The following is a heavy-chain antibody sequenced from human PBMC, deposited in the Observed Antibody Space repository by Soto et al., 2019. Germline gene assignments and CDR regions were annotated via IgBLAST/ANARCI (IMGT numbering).Heavy chain of an antibody. D-gene: IGHD6-6*01. CDR3: ATMSIAALLDF. CDR2: IYNSGST. Sequence: ETLSLTCTVSGGSISGYYWSWIRQPPGKGLEWIGYIYNSGSTNYNPSLKSRVTISVDTSKNQFSLKLSSVTAADTAVYYCATMSIAALLDFWGQGTLVTVSS. J-gene: IGHJ4*02. CDR1: GGSISGYY. V-gene: IGHV4-59*01.